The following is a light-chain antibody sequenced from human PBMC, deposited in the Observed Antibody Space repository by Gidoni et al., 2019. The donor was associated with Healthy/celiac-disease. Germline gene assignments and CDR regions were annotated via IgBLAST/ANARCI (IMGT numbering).Light chain of an antibody. V-gene: IGKV3-20*01. Sequence: EIVLTQSAGTLSLSPGERATLSCRASQSVSSSYLAWYQQKHGQAPRLLIYGASIRATGIPDRFSCSGSGTDFTLIISRLEPEDFAVYYCQQYGSSPWTFGQGTKVEIK. J-gene: IGKJ1*01. CDR3: QQYGSSPWT. CDR2: GAS. CDR1: QSVSSSY.